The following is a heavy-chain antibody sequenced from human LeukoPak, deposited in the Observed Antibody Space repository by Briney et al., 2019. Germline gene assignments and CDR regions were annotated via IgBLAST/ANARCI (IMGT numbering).Heavy chain of an antibody. V-gene: IGHV3-23*01. CDR3: AKEGRWGITMIVVVTPY. J-gene: IGHJ4*02. D-gene: IGHD3-22*01. Sequence: GGSLRLSCAASGFTFSSYAMSWVRQAPGKGLEWVPAISGSGGSTYYADSVKGRFTISRDNSKNTLYLQMNSLRAEDTAVYYCAKEGRWGITMIVVVTPYWGQGTLVTVSS. CDR1: GFTFSSYA. CDR2: ISGSGGST.